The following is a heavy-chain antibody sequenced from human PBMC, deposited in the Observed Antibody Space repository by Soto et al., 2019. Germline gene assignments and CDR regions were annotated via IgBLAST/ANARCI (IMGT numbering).Heavy chain of an antibody. CDR3: AADVLTYGNGGYFFDGFDT. CDR1: GLTFRDSA. J-gene: IGHJ3*02. CDR2: IVVGSGNT. V-gene: IGHV1-58*01. D-gene: IGHD2-15*01. Sequence: SVKVSRKASGLTFRDSAVQCVRHRRGRRLEWIGWIVVGSGNTNYAQDFQGRVTIKRDMGTDTVYMELSSLSSEDSAVFFCAADVLTYGNGGYFFDGFDTWGQGTKVTVSS.